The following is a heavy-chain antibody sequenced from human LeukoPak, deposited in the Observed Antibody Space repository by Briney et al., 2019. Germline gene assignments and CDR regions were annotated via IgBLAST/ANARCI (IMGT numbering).Heavy chain of an antibody. CDR3: ASGGSGKYYYMDV. J-gene: IGHJ6*03. D-gene: IGHD3-10*01. CDR2: ISSSGNIR. CDR1: GFTFSSYE. V-gene: IGHV3-48*03. Sequence: GGSLRLSCAASGFTFSSYEMNWVRQAPGKGLEWVSYISSSGNIRYYTDSVKGRFTVSRDNAKNSLYLQMNSLRAEDTAVYYCASGGSGKYYYMDVWGKGTTVTVSS.